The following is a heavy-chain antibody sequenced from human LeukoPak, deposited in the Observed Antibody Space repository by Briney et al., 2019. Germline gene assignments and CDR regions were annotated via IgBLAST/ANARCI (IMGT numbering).Heavy chain of an antibody. D-gene: IGHD3-22*01. V-gene: IGHV4-30-4*01. CDR2: IYYSGST. CDR1: GGSISSGDYY. CDR3: ARHRAKGYYDSSGYTAFDY. J-gene: IGHJ4*02. Sequence: PSETLSLTCTVSGGSISSGDYYWSWIRQPPGKGLEWIGYIYYSGSTNYNPSLKSRVTISVDTSKNQFSLKLSSVTAADTAVYYCARHRAKGYYDSSGYTAFDYWGQGTLVTVSS.